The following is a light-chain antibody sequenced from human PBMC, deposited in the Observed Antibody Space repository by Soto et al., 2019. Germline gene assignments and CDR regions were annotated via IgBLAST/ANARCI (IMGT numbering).Light chain of an antibody. CDR3: QQYNSWPQWT. CDR2: DAS. Sequence: DIVMTQSPATLSLSQGDRATITCRASQSVSSKLAWYQQKPGQAPRLLIYDASTRATGIPARFSGSGSGTEFTLTISSLQSEDFAVYYCQQYNSWPQWTFGQGTKVDIK. CDR1: QSVSSK. V-gene: IGKV3-15*01. J-gene: IGKJ1*01.